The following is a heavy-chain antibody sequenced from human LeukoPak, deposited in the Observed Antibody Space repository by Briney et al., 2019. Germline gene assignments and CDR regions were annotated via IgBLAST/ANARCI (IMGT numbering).Heavy chain of an antibody. J-gene: IGHJ4*02. D-gene: IGHD1-26*01. CDR3: ATDRMGANGSDY. CDR1: GYTLTELS. Sequence: ASVKVSCKVSGYTLTELSMHWVRQAPGKGLEWMGGFDPEDGETIYAQKFQGRVTMTEDTSTDTAYMELSSLRSEDTAVYYCATDRMGANGSDYWGQGTLVTVSS. V-gene: IGHV1-24*01. CDR2: FDPEDGET.